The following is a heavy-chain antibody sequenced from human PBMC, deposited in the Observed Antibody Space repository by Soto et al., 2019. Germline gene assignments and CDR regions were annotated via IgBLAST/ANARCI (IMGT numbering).Heavy chain of an antibody. CDR2: IMPIFGTI. Sequence: QVQLVQSGAEVKKPGSSVKVSCKASGGTFSNYAICWVRQAPGQVLEWMGGIMPIFGTIRYAQKFQGRVTIAADEATDTAYMELSSLTSNDTAVYYCARGSSSGGGLYYNMDVWGQGTTVTVSS. V-gene: IGHV1-69*01. J-gene: IGHJ6*02. CDR3: ARGSSSGGGLYYNMDV. CDR1: GGTFSNYA. D-gene: IGHD2-15*01.